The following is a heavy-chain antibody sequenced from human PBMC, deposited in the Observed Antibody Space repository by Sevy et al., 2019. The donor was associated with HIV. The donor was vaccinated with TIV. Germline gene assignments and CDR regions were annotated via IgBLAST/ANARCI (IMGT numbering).Heavy chain of an antibody. J-gene: IGHJ6*02. D-gene: IGHD3-16*01. Sequence: GGSLRPSCAASGFNVNDIYINWVRQAPGKGLEWVSVMYSGGGTYYADSVKGRFTISRDDSKNTLYLQMSSLRVEDAAVYYCARDWGVGNYRAMDVWGPGTTVTVSS. V-gene: IGHV3-53*01. CDR1: GFNVNDIY. CDR2: MYSGGGT. CDR3: ARDWGVGNYRAMDV.